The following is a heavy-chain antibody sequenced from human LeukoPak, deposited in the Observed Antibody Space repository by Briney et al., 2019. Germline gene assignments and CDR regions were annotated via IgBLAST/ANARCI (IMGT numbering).Heavy chain of an antibody. D-gene: IGHD4/OR15-4a*01. J-gene: IGHJ4*02. CDR1: GFIFSTYG. CDR2: IWYDGSNK. Sequence: GSLRLSCAATGFIFSTYGMHWVRQAPGKGLEWVALIWYDGSNKYYADSVKGRFTISRDNSMNTLYLQMNSLRVEDTAVYYCFPNPTVANPPFDYWGQGTLVTVSS. V-gene: IGHV3-33*01. CDR3: FPNPTVANPPFDY.